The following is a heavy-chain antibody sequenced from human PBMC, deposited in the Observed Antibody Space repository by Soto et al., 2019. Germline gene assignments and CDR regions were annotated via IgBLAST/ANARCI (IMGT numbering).Heavy chain of an antibody. V-gene: IGHV1-69*02. CDR3: ARALLPNYMVDKIGTYYYYYGMDV. J-gene: IGHJ6*02. D-gene: IGHD2-15*01. CDR2: IIPILGIA. CDR1: GGTFSSYT. Sequence: SVKVSCKASGGTFSSYTISWVRQAPGQGLEWMGRIIPILGIANYAQKFQGRVTITADKCTSTAYMELSSLRSEDTAVYYCARALLPNYMVDKIGTYYYYYGMDVWGQGTTVTVSS.